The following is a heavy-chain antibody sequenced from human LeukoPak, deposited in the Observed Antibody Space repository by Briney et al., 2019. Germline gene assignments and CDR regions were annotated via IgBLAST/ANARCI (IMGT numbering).Heavy chain of an antibody. CDR3: ARDLVEMATMGIDY. D-gene: IGHD5-24*01. V-gene: IGHV3-7*03. J-gene: IGHJ4*02. Sequence: GGSLRLSCAASGFTFSRYWMSWVRQAPGKGLEWVANIKQDGSEKYYVDSVKGRFTISRDNAKNSLYLQMNSLRAEDTAVYYCARDLVEMATMGIDYWGQGTLVTVSS. CDR2: IKQDGSEK. CDR1: GFTFSRYW.